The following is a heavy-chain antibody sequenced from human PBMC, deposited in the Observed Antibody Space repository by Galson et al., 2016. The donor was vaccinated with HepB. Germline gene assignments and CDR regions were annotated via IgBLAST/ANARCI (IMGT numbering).Heavy chain of an antibody. CDR3: VREDYGDDRVYYYYYGMDV. CDR2: INSDGTSA. CDR1: GFAFSSHW. J-gene: IGHJ6*02. V-gene: IGHV3-74*01. Sequence: SLRLSCAASGFAFSSHWMHWVRQDLGKGLVWVSRINSDGTSASYADSMKGRFTISRDNAKNTLYLQMNSLRAEDTAVYYCVREDYGDDRVYYYYYGMDVWGQGTTVTVSS. D-gene: IGHD4-17*01.